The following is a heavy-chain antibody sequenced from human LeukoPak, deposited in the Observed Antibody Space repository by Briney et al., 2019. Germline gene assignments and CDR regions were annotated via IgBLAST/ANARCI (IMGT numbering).Heavy chain of an antibody. CDR2: INQAGSEK. D-gene: IGHD3-16*01. CDR3: ASSWGSAIDF. Sequence: GGSLRLSCAASGFTFSSYWMTWVRQAPGKGLEWVANINQAGSEKYYVDSVKGRFTISRDNAKNSLYLQMTSLRAEDTAVYYCASSWGSAIDFWGQGTLVTVSS. CDR1: GFTFSSYW. J-gene: IGHJ4*02. V-gene: IGHV3-7*01.